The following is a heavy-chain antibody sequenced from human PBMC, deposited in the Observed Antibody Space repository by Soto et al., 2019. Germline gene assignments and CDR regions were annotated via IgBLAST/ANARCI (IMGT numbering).Heavy chain of an antibody. D-gene: IGHD2-2*01. CDR3: ARGPNYCISTSCYVGIDY. V-gene: IGHV1-8*01. CDR2: MNPNSGNT. CDR1: GYTFTSYD. Sequence: ASVKVSCKASGYTFTSYDINWVRQATGQGLEWMGRMNPNSGNTGYAQKFQGRVTMTRNTSISTAYMELSSLRSEDTAVYYCARGPNYCISTSCYVGIDYWGQGTLVTVSS. J-gene: IGHJ4*02.